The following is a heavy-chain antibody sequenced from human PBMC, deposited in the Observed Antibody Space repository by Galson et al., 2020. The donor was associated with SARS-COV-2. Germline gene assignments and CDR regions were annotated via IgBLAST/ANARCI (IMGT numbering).Heavy chain of an antibody. Sequence: SETLSLTCTVSGGSISSGSYYWSWIRQPAGKGLEWIGRIYTSGSTNYNPSLKSRVTISVDTSKNQFSLKLSSVTAADTAVYYCARSFYGLVNRFDYWGQGTLVTVSS. CDR2: IYTSGST. D-gene: IGHD3-10*01. V-gene: IGHV4-61*02. CDR3: ARSFYGLVNRFDY. CDR1: GGSISSGSYY. J-gene: IGHJ4*02.